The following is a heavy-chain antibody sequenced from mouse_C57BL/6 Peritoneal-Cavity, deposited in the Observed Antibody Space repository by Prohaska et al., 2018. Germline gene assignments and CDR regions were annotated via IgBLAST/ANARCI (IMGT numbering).Heavy chain of an antibody. Sequence: PRQGLQLSGDIYPGSGSTNYNEKFKSKATLTVDTFSSTSYMQLSSLTSEDSAVYYRARRDYGSSYWYFDIWGTRTTVTVSS. J-gene: IGHJ1*03. CDR3: ARRDYGSSYWYFDI. V-gene: IGHV1-55*01. CDR2: IYPGSGST. D-gene: IGHD1-1*01.